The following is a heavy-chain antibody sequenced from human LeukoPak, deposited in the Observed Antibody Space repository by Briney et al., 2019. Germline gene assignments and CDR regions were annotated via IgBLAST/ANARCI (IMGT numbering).Heavy chain of an antibody. J-gene: IGHJ3*01. Sequence: PSETLSLTCTVSGGSIGTNTYYWGWIRQPPGKGLEWIGSIYYSGRTYYNPSLKSRVTISVDTSKNQFSLNLSSVIATDTAVYXXXXXXXXXTILGPAYVFDLWGQGTLVPVSS. CDR3: XXXXXXXTILGPAYVFDL. V-gene: IGHV4-39*01. CDR2: IYYSGRT. D-gene: IGHD3-16*01. CDR1: GGSIGTNTYY.